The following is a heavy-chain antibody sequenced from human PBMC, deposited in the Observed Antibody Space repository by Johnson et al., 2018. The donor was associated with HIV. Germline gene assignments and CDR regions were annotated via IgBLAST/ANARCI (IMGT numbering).Heavy chain of an antibody. V-gene: IGHV3-15*01. J-gene: IGHJ3*02. Sequence: EVQLVESGGGLVKPGGSLRLSCAASGFTFSNAWMSWVRQAPGKGLEWVGRIKSKTDGGTTDYAAPVKGRFTISRDDSKNTLYLQMNSLKTEDTAVYYCTTAGGRDTIFGVANDAFEIWGQGTMVTVSS. D-gene: IGHD3-3*01. CDR1: GFTFSNAW. CDR2: IKSKTDGGTT. CDR3: TTAGGRDTIFGVANDAFEI.